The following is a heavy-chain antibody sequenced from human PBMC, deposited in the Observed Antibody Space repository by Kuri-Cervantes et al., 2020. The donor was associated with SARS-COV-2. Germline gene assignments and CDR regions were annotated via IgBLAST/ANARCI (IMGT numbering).Heavy chain of an antibody. CDR1: GGSISSGDYY. D-gene: IGHD3-10*01. V-gene: IGHV4-39*07. CDR2: IYHSGST. CDR3: ARITMVRGVIYMDV. Sequence: SETLSLTCTVSGGSISSGDYYWSWIRQPPGKGLEWIGSIYHSGSTYYNPSLKSRVTISVDTSKNQFSLKLSSVTAADTAVYYCARITMVRGVIYMDVWGKGTTVTVSS. J-gene: IGHJ6*03.